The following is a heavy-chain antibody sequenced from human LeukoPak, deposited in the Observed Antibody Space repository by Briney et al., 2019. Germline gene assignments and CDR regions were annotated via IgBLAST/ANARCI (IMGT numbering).Heavy chain of an antibody. CDR2: IYYSGST. V-gene: IGHV4-31*03. D-gene: IGHD3-22*01. J-gene: IGHJ4*02. CDR3: ASLYYESSGYDRTFDY. CDR1: GGSISSGTYF. Sequence: SETLSLTCTVSGGSISSGTYFWNWVRQHPGNGLEWIGYIYYSGSTSYNPSLKTRVIISVDTSKNQFSLKLSSVTAADTAAYYCASLYYESSGYDRTFDYWGQGTLVTVSS.